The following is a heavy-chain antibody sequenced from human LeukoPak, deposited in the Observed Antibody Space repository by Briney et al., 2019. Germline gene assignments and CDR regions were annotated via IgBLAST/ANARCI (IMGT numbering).Heavy chain of an antibody. J-gene: IGHJ4*02. Sequence: PSETLSLTCTVSGDSISSGDYYWSWIRQPAGKGLEWIGRISSSGSTNYNPSLKSRVTISVDTSKNQFSLKLSSVTAADTAVYYCARGLANYYDSSGYYDYWGQGTLVTVSS. CDR3: ARGLANYYDSSGYYDY. D-gene: IGHD3-22*01. V-gene: IGHV4-61*02. CDR1: GDSISSGDYY. CDR2: ISSSGST.